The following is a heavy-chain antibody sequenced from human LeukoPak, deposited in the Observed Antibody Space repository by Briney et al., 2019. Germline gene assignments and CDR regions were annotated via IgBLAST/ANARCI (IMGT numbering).Heavy chain of an antibody. D-gene: IGHD6-25*01. Sequence: SETLSLTCTVSGGSISSHYWSWIRQPPGKGLEWIGYIYYSGSTNYNPSLKSRVTISVDTSKNQFSLKLSSVTAADTAVYYCARDSGPDAFDIWGQGTMVTVSS. CDR3: ARDSGPDAFDI. CDR2: IYYSGST. CDR1: GGSISSHY. V-gene: IGHV4-59*11. J-gene: IGHJ3*02.